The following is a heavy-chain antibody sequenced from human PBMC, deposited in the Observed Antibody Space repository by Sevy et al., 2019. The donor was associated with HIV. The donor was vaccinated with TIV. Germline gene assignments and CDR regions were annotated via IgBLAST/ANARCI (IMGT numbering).Heavy chain of an antibody. CDR3: ARDRIAARRWGVGYYYGMDV. D-gene: IGHD6-6*01. CDR2: IIPIFGTA. Sequence: ASVKVSCKASGGTFSSYAISWVRQAPGQGLEWMGGIIPIFGTANYAQKFQGRVTITADESTSTAYMELSSLRSEDTAVYYCARDRIAARRWGVGYYYGMDVWGQGTTVTVSS. CDR1: GGTFSSYA. J-gene: IGHJ6*02. V-gene: IGHV1-69*13.